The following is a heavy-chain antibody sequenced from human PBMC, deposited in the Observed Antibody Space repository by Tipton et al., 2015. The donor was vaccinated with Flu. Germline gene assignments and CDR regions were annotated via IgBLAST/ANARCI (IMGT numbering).Heavy chain of an antibody. Sequence: TLSLTCTVSGGSISSYYWSWIRQPAGKGLEWIGRIYSSGSTSYNPSLKSRVTMSVGTAENQFSLRLSSVTAADTAVYYCARSVTYYYDSSGSTFDYWGQGTLVTVSS. CDR3: ARSVTYYYDSSGSTFDY. CDR2: IYSSGST. D-gene: IGHD6-19*01. CDR1: GGSISSYY. J-gene: IGHJ4*02. V-gene: IGHV4-4*07.